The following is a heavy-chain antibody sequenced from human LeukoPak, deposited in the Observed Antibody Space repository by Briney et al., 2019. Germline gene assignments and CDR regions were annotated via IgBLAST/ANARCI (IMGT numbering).Heavy chain of an antibody. CDR2: IREDGSQI. V-gene: IGHV3-7*01. Sequence: GGSLRLSCAGTGFTFYNYWMNWVRQAPGKGLEWVANIREDGSQIYYVDSVKGRFTISRDNAKNSVYLQMNSLRAEDTAVYYCAGSSGWLFDDWGQGTLVAVSS. D-gene: IGHD6-19*01. CDR1: GFTFYNYW. J-gene: IGHJ4*02. CDR3: AGSSGWLFDD.